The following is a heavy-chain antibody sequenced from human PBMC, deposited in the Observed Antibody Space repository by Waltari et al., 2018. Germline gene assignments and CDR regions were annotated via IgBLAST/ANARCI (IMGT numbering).Heavy chain of an antibody. CDR2: IHYSGST. D-gene: IGHD3-9*01. Sequence: QLQLQESGPGLVKPSETLSLTCTVSGGSISSSSYYWGWIRQPPGKGRGWIGSIHYSGSTYYNPSLKSRVTISVDTSKNQFSLKLSSVTAADTAVYYCARLELTGTGFDPWGQGTLVTVSS. J-gene: IGHJ5*02. V-gene: IGHV4-39*07. CDR3: ARLELTGTGFDP. CDR1: GGSISSSSYY.